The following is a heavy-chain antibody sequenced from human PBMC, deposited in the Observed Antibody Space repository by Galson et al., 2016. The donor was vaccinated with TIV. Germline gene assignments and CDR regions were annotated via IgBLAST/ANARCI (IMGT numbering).Heavy chain of an antibody. J-gene: IGHJ5*02. CDR3: AKDTGSQPRNWFGP. V-gene: IGHV3-23*01. Sequence: SLRLSCAASGFTFSSYAMSWVRQAPGKGLEWVSGISGSGVSTFYADSVKGRFTISRDNSKNTLDLQMTSLRAEETAIYYCAKDTGSQPRNWFGPWGQGTLVTVSS. CDR1: GFTFSSYA. CDR2: ISGSGVST. D-gene: IGHD7-27*01.